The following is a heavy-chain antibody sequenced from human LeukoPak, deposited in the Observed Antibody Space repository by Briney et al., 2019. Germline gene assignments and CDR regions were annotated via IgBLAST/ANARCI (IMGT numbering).Heavy chain of an antibody. CDR1: GASISHYY. D-gene: IGHD4/OR15-4a*01. J-gene: IGHJ4*02. Sequence: SETLSLTCTVSGASISHYYWSWLRQPPGKGLEWIGYIYTNGSTNYNPSLKSRVTISLDTSRNQFSLKLSSVTAADTAVYYCARYGGPNFDYWGQGTLVTVSP. CDR3: ARYGGPNFDY. V-gene: IGHV4-4*09. CDR2: IYTNGST.